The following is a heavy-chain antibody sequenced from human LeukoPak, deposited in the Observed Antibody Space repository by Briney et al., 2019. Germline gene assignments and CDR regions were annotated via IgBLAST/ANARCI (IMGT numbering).Heavy chain of an antibody. V-gene: IGHV3-7*01. CDR2: INQGGSEK. D-gene: IGHD4-17*01. CDR3: ARDHDYGDYGEYGMDV. Sequence: GGSLRLSCAASGFTFSSYWMTWVRQAPGKGLEWVAHINQGGSEKYYADSVKGRFTISRDNSKNTLYLQMNSLRAEDTAVYYCARDHDYGDYGEYGMDVWGKGTTVTVSS. CDR1: GFTFSSYW. J-gene: IGHJ6*04.